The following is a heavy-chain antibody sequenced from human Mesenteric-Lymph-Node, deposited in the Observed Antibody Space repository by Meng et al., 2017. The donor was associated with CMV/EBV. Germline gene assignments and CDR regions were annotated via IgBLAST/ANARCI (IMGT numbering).Heavy chain of an antibody. D-gene: IGHD3-16*01. CDR2: IYYSGST. V-gene: IGHV4-61*01. CDR3: ARVEAGWGSYYFDY. Sequence: SETLSLTCTVSGGSVSSGSYYWSWIRQPPGKGLEWIGYIYYSGSTNYNPSLKSRVTISVDTSKNQFSLKLSSVTAADTAVYYCARVEAGWGSYYFDYWGQGTLVTVSS. J-gene: IGHJ4*02. CDR1: GGSVSSGSYY.